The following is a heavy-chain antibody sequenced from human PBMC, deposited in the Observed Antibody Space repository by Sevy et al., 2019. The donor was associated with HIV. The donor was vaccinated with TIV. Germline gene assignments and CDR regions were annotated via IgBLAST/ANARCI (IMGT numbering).Heavy chain of an antibody. CDR2: INHSGSS. D-gene: IGHD2-2*01. V-gene: IGHV4-34*01. J-gene: IGHJ6*02. Sequence: SETLSLTCAVYGGSFSGYYWTWIRQPPGKGLEWIGQINHSGSSNYKPSLKSRVTISVDTSKNQFSLKLHSVTAADTAVYYCARFPTYQYCTSTSWNYYYGMDVWGQGTTVTVSS. CDR3: ARFPTYQYCTSTSWNYYYGMDV. CDR1: GGSFSGYY.